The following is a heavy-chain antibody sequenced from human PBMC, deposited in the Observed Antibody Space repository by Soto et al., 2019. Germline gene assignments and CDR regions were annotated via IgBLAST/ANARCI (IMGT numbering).Heavy chain of an antibody. Sequence: SETLSLTCTVSGGSISSGGYYWNWIRQPPGKGLEWIGFIHYTGNTNYNPSLKSRVAISVDTSKNQFSVKLTSVTAADTAVYYCARGTPYHRNDDWFDTWGQGTLVTVSS. CDR1: GGSISSGGYY. CDR2: IHYTGNT. CDR3: ARGTPYHRNDDWFDT. V-gene: IGHV4-61*08. J-gene: IGHJ5*02.